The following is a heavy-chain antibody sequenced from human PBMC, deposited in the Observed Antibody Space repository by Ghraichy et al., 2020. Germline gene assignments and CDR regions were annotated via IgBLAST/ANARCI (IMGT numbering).Heavy chain of an antibody. CDR1: GFTFSYYT. CDR2: ISFDSNYI. J-gene: IGHJ4*02. CDR3: ARDPSSSYYGDYFQS. D-gene: IGHD6-13*01. Sequence: AGSLRLSCAASGFTFSYYTMNWVRQAPGKGLEWVSSISFDSNYIFYANSVRGRFTISRDNAKNSLYLQMHSLRDDDTALYYCARDPSSSYYGDYFQSWGQGALVTVSS. V-gene: IGHV3-21*01.